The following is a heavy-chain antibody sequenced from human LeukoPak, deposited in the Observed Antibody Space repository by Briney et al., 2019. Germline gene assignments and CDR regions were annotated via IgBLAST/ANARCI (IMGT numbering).Heavy chain of an antibody. CDR2: IYRSGST. J-gene: IGHJ4*02. CDR1: GGSISSGSYY. Sequence: SQTLSLTCTVSGGSISSGSYYWSWIRQPPGKGLECIGYIYRSGSTYYNPSLKSRVTISVDTSKNQFSLKLSSVTAADTAVYYCARTGYGDYPNRYYFDYWGQGTLVTVSS. CDR3: ARTGYGDYPNRYYFDY. V-gene: IGHV4-30-2*01. D-gene: IGHD4-17*01.